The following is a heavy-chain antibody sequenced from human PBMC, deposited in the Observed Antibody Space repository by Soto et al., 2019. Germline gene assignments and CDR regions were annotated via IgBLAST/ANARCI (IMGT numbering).Heavy chain of an antibody. D-gene: IGHD6-13*01. CDR1: GFTVSSNY. CDR3: ARARSTAAGLFDY. CDR2: IYSGGST. V-gene: IGHV3-53*01. Sequence: EVQLVESGGDLIQPGGSLRLSCAASGFTVSSNYMTWVRQAPGKGLEWVSAIYSGGSTYYADSVKGRFTISRDNSKNTLSLQMNGLRAEDTAVYYCARARSTAAGLFDYWGQGTLVTVSS. J-gene: IGHJ4*02.